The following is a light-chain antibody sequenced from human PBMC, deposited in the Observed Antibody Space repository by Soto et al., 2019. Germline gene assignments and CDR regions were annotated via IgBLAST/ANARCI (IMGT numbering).Light chain of an antibody. V-gene: IGLV2-14*01. CDR2: EVS. J-gene: IGLJ1*01. CDR3: NSYTGTNTLYV. Sequence: QSVLTQPASVSGSLGQSITISCTGTSGDVGGYKYVSWYQQHPGKAPKLMIYEVSNRPSGVSNRFSGSKTGNTASLTISGLQPEDEADYYCNSYTGTNTLYVFGTGTKVTVL. CDR1: SGDVGGYKY.